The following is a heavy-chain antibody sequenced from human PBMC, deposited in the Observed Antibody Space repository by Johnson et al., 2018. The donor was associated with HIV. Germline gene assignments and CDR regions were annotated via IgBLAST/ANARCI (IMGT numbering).Heavy chain of an antibody. J-gene: IGHJ3*02. Sequence: VQLVESGGGVVQPGRSLRLSCAASGFTFSSYGMHWVRQAPGKGLEWVAVIYDDGSNRYYADSVKGRFTISRDNSKNTLYLQMNSLSAEDTAVYYCTTARVSYDSSGYNAFDIWGQGTMVTVSS. CDR2: IYDDGSNR. D-gene: IGHD3-22*01. V-gene: IGHV3-30*03. CDR1: GFTFSSYG. CDR3: TTARVSYDSSGYNAFDI.